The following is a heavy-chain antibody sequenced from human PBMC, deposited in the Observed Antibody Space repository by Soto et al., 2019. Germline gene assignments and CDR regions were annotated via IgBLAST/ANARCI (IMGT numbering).Heavy chain of an antibody. J-gene: IGHJ3*02. CDR2: IVVGSGNT. D-gene: IGHD3-3*01. CDR3: AADVNPVQSFWSVVDAFDI. V-gene: IGHV1-58*01. CDR1: GFTFTSSA. Sequence: GASVKVSCKASGFTFTSSAVQWVRQARGQRLEWIGWIVVGSGNTNYAQKFQERVTITRDMSTSTAYMELSSLRSEDTAVYYCAADVNPVQSFWSVVDAFDIWGQGTMVTVSS.